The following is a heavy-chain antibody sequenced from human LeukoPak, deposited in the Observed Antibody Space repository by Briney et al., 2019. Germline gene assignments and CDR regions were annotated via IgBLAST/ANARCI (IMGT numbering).Heavy chain of an antibody. J-gene: IGHJ4*02. Sequence: SETLSLTCTVSGGSISSSSYFWGWIRQPPGKGLEWIGGIYYSGSTYYNPSLKSRVTISVDTSKNQFSLKLSSVTAADTAVYYCARCISMVRGVVRPPDYWGQGTLVTVSS. V-gene: IGHV4-39*01. D-gene: IGHD3-10*01. CDR2: IYYSGST. CDR1: GGSISSSSYF. CDR3: ARCISMVRGVVRPPDY.